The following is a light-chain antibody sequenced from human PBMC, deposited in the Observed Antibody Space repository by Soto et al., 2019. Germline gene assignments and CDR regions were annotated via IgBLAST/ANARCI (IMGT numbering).Light chain of an antibody. CDR2: GAS. Sequence: DIVLTQSPGTLALSPGERATLSCRASQSVSSSYLAWYQQKTGQAPRLLIYGASNRATGIPDRFSGSGSGTDFTLTISRMETEELAVYYCQQYDNSPLTVGGGTKVDIK. V-gene: IGKV3-20*01. CDR1: QSVSSSY. J-gene: IGKJ4*01. CDR3: QQYDNSPLT.